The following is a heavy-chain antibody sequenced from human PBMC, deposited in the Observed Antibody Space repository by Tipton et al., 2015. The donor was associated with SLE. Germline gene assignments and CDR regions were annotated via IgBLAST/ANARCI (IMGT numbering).Heavy chain of an antibody. J-gene: IGHJ4*02. CDR1: GFTFSSYG. Sequence: SLRLSCAASGFTFSSYGMHWVRQAPGKGLEWVAFIRYDGSNKYYADSVKGRFTISRDNSKNTLYLQMNSLRAEETAVYYCAKVLEGFWSALGYWGQGTLVTVSS. CDR3: AKVLEGFWSALGY. CDR2: IRYDGSNK. D-gene: IGHD3-3*01. V-gene: IGHV3-30*02.